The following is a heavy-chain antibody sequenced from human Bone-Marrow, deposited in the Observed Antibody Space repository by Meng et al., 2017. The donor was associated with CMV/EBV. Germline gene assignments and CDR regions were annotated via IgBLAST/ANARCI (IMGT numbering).Heavy chain of an antibody. J-gene: IGHJ4*02. V-gene: IGHV4-39*01. CDR2: LYYGGNT. D-gene: IGHD1-26*01. CDR3: ARQWEFVSPLDH. Sequence: SETLSLTCTVSGGSIRSRNNYWAWIRQAPGKGLEWIGSLYYGGNTFYNPSLKSRVTISVDTSKNQFSLMVRSVTAADTAVYYCARQWEFVSPLDHWGQGTLVTVSS. CDR1: GGSIRSRNNY.